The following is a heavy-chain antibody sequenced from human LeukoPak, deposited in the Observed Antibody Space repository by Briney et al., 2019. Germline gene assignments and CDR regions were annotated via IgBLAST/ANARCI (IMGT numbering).Heavy chain of an antibody. D-gene: IGHD4-17*01. J-gene: IGHJ6*02. Sequence: GGSLRLSCAASGFTVSSNYMSWVRQAPGKGLEWVSVIYSGGSTYYADSVKGRFTISRDNSKNTLYLQMNSLRAEDTAVYYCARSRYYADYAPWHYYGMDVWGQGTTVTVSS. CDR2: IYSGGST. CDR1: GFTVSSNY. CDR3: ARSRYYADYAPWHYYGMDV. V-gene: IGHV3-66*01.